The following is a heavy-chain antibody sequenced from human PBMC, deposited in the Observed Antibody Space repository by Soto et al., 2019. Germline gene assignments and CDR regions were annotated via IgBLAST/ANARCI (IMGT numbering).Heavy chain of an antibody. CDR3: AKNVDGVRPIFGVVISYFAY. V-gene: IGHV3-23*01. CDR2: ISGSGGST. Sequence: GGSLRLSCAASGFTFSSYAMSWVRQAPGKGLEWVSAISGSGGSTYYADSVKGRFTISRDNSKNTLYLQMNSLRAEDTAVYYCAKNVDGVRPIFGVVISYFAYWGQGTLVTAPQ. D-gene: IGHD3-3*01. J-gene: IGHJ4*02. CDR1: GFTFSSYA.